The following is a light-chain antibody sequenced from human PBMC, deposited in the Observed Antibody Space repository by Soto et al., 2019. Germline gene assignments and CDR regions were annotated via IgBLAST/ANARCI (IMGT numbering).Light chain of an antibody. Sequence: ESVLTQYPGTLSLSPGARATLCCKASQSDSNNDLAWYQQKPGQAPRLLIYGASNRATGITDRFSGSGSGTDFTLTISRLEPEDFAVYYCPQYGSSGTFGQGTIVEI. CDR2: GAS. J-gene: IGKJ1*01. CDR1: QSDSNND. CDR3: PQYGSSGT. V-gene: IGKV3-20*01.